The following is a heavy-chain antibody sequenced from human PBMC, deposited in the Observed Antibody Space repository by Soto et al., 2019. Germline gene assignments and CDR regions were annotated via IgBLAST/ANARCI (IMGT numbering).Heavy chain of an antibody. CDR1: GGSISSGGYY. J-gene: IGHJ5*02. V-gene: IGHV4-31*03. D-gene: IGHD2-15*01. Sequence: SETLSLTCTVSGGSISSGGYYWSWIRQHPGKGLEWIGYIYYSGSTYYNPSLKSRVTISVDTSKNQFSLKLSSVTAADTAVYYCARSYCSGGSCYSYNWFDPWXQGTLVTVSS. CDR3: ARSYCSGGSCYSYNWFDP. CDR2: IYYSGST.